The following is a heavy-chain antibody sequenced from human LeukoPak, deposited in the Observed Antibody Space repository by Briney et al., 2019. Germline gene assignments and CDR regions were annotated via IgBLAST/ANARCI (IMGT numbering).Heavy chain of an antibody. CDR1: GFTFSSYA. Sequence: PGGSLRLSCAASGFTFSSYAMSWVRQAPGKGLEWVSAISGSGGSTYYADSVKGRFTISRDNSKNTLYLQMGSLRAEDMAVYYCARDRPDSSGYYLWFDPWGQGTLVTVSS. CDR3: ARDRPDSSGYYLWFDP. V-gene: IGHV3-23*01. D-gene: IGHD3-22*01. J-gene: IGHJ5*02. CDR2: ISGSGGST.